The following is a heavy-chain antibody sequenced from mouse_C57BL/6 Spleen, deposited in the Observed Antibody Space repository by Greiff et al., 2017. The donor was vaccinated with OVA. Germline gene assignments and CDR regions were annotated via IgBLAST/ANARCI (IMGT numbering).Heavy chain of an antibody. CDR1: GYTFTSYT. J-gene: IGHJ4*01. Sequence: QVQLQQSGAELARPGASVKMSCKASGYTFTSYTMHWVKQRPGQGLEWIGYINPSSGYTKYNQKFKDKATLTADKSSSTAYMQLSSLTSEDSAVYYCARSTAQATWVDYWGQGTSVTVSS. V-gene: IGHV1-4*01. CDR3: ARSTAQATWVDY. D-gene: IGHD3-2*02. CDR2: INPSSGYT.